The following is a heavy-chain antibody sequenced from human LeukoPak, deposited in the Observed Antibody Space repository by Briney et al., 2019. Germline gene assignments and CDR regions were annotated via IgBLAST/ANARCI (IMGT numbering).Heavy chain of an antibody. J-gene: IGHJ4*02. V-gene: IGHV1-69*04. CDR2: IIRILDIT. Sequence: SVKVSCKASGGTFSSYAISWVRQAPGQGLEWMGRIIRILDITNYAQKFQGRITITADKSTSTAYMELSSLRSEGTAVYYCASGDYYDSSALGQYWGQGTLVTVSS. D-gene: IGHD3-22*01. CDR1: GGTFSSYA. CDR3: ASGDYYDSSALGQY.